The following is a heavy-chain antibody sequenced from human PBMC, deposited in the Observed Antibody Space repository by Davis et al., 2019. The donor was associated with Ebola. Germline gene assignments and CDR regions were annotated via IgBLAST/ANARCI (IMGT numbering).Heavy chain of an antibody. Sequence: ASAQVSCKASGYTFTSYGISWVRQAPGQGLEWMGWISAYNGNTNYAQKLQGRVTMTTDTSTSTAYMELRSLRSDDTAVYYCARNPRKLEWLYYYYYGMDVWGQGTTVTVSS. J-gene: IGHJ6*02. V-gene: IGHV1-18*01. D-gene: IGHD3-3*01. CDR3: ARNPRKLEWLYYYYYGMDV. CDR1: GYTFTSYG. CDR2: ISAYNGNT.